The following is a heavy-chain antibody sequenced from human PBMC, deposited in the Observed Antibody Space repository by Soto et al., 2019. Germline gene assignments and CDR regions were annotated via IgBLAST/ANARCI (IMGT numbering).Heavy chain of an antibody. Sequence: GASVKVSCKASGGTFSNFGFSWVRQAPGQGLEWMGGIIPSSDTPNYIQRFQGRLIITADASTSTAYMDLSSLRSEDSAVYYCAIDESDDYVWGSYRFWGQGTPVTVSS. CDR2: IIPSSDTP. CDR3: AIDESDDYVWGSYRF. V-gene: IGHV1-69*13. CDR1: GGTFSNFG. J-gene: IGHJ4*02. D-gene: IGHD3-16*02.